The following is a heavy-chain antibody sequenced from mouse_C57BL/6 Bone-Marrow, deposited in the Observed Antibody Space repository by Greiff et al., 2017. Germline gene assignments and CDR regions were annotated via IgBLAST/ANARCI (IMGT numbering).Heavy chain of an antibody. CDR2: IWGVGST. CDR1: GFSLTSYG. CDR3: ASGEYGFFAY. V-gene: IGHV2-6*01. Sequence: VQRVESGPGLVAPSQSLSITCTVSGFSLTSYGVDWVRQSPGKGLEWLGVIWGVGSTNYNSALKSRLSISKDNSKSQVFLKMNSLQTDDTAMYYCASGEYGFFAYWGQGTLVTVSA. D-gene: IGHD5-2*01. J-gene: IGHJ3*01.